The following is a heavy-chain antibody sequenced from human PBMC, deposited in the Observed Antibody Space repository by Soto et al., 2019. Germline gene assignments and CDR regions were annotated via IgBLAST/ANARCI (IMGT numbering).Heavy chain of an antibody. D-gene: IGHD6-19*01. V-gene: IGHV1-18*01. J-gene: IGHJ3*02. Sequence: QVQRVQSGADVKKPGASVKVSCKASGYNFTSYGISWVRQSPGQGLEWMGWISPHNDRTKYARRLQDRVTMTTETPTSTVYMELGSLRSDDTAVYYCARDLYYSSGRYFDHDAFDIWGQGTVVTVSS. CDR2: ISPHNDRT. CDR1: GYNFTSYG. CDR3: ARDLYYSSGRYFDHDAFDI.